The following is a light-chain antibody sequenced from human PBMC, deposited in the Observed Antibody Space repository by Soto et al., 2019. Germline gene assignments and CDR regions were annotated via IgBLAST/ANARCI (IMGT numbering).Light chain of an antibody. Sequence: QAVVTQPPSASGTPGQRVTISCSGSSSNIGSNYVYWYQQLPGTAPKLLIYRNNQRPSGVPDRFSGSKSGTSASLAISGLRSKDEADYYCAAWDDSLSGPWVFGGGTKLTVL. CDR3: AAWDDSLSGPWV. CDR2: RNN. CDR1: SSNIGSNY. J-gene: IGLJ3*02. V-gene: IGLV1-47*01.